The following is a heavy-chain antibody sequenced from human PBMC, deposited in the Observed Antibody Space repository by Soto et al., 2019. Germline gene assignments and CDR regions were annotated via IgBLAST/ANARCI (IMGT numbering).Heavy chain of an antibody. Sequence: EVQLVDSGGGLVQPGGSLRLSCAASGFIFSNYVMSWVRQAPGKGLEWVSSISDSGGTSYYADSVKGRFTISRDNSKNTLYLQMVSMRAEDTAIYYCAKRPRALLTFDYWGQGTLVTVSS. CDR2: ISDSGGTS. CDR1: GFIFSNYV. V-gene: IGHV3-23*04. CDR3: AKRPRALLTFDY. J-gene: IGHJ4*02. D-gene: IGHD1-26*01.